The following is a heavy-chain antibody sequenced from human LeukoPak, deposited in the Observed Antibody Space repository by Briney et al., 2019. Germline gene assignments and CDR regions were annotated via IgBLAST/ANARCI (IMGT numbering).Heavy chain of an antibody. Sequence: SETLSLTCTVSGGSISSGDYYWSWIRQPPGKGLEWIGYIYYSGSTYYNPSLKSRVTISVDTSKNQFSLKLSSVTAADTAVYYCARSLSYYGSGSPFRYFDYWGQGTLVTVSS. CDR1: GGSISSGDYY. CDR2: IYYSGST. D-gene: IGHD3-10*01. J-gene: IGHJ4*02. V-gene: IGHV4-30-4*01. CDR3: ARSLSYYGSGSPFRYFDY.